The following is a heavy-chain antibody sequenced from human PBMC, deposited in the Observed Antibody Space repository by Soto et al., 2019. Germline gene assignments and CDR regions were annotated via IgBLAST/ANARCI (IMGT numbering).Heavy chain of an antibody. CDR1: GFTFSNHG. D-gene: IGHD1-26*01. J-gene: IGHJ4*02. Sequence: QVQLVESGGGVVQPGRSLRLSCAASGFTFSNHGMHWVRQAPGKGLEWVARIYYDGSSAFYADSVKGRFTISRDSSKNTLYLQMNSLRAEDTAVYYCARGRGSGSSYQLDYWGQGTLVTVSP. V-gene: IGHV3-33*01. CDR3: ARGRGSGSSYQLDY. CDR2: IYYDGSSA.